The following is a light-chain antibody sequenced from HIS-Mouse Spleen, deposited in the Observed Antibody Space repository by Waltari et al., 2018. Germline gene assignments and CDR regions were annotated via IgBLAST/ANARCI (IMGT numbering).Light chain of an antibody. J-gene: IGLJ3*02. CDR2: EGS. V-gene: IGLV2-23*01. CDR3: CSYAGSSTWV. Sequence: QSALTQPASVSGSPGQSITSSCTGTSSDVWRYNLVSWYQQHPAKAPKLMIYEGSKRPSGVSNRFSGSKSGNTASLTISGLQAEDEADYYCCSYAGSSTWVFGGGTKLTVL. CDR1: SSDVWRYNL.